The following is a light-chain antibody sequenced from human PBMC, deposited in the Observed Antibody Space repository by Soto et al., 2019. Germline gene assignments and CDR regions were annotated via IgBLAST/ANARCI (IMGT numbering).Light chain of an antibody. J-gene: IGLJ1*01. CDR1: SSDVGGYNY. CDR2: DVT. CDR3: CSYAGSYFFV. V-gene: IGLV2-11*01. Sequence: QSALTQPPSVSGSPGQSVTISCTGTSSDVGGYNYVSWYQQHPGKAPKLILYDVTERPSGVPDRFSGSKSGNTASLTISVLQAEDEADYHCCSYAGSYFFVFGTGTKLTVL.